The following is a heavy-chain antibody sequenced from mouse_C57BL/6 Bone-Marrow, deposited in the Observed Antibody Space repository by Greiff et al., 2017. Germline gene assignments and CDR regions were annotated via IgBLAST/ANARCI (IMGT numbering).Heavy chain of an antibody. V-gene: IGHV5-17*01. D-gene: IGHD2-4*01. CDR2: ISSGSSTI. Sequence: EVHLVESGGGLVKPGGSLKLSCAASGFTFSDYGMHWVRQAPEKGLEWVAYISSGSSTIYYAETVKGRFTIPRDNAKNTLFLQMTSLRSEDTAMYYCARPIYDYDGFDYWGQGTTLTVSS. CDR3: ARPIYDYDGFDY. J-gene: IGHJ2*01. CDR1: GFTFSDYG.